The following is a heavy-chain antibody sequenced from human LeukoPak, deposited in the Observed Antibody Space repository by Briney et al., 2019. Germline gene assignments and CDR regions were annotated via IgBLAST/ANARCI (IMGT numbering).Heavy chain of an antibody. CDR3: ASAHYSSSWFDY. Sequence: SQTLSLTCTVSGGSISSGDYYWSWIRQPAGKGLEWIGRIYTSGSTNYNPSLKSRVTMSVDTSKNQFSLKLSSVTAADTAVYYCASAHYSSSWFDYWGQGTLVTVSS. CDR2: IYTSGST. J-gene: IGHJ4*02. D-gene: IGHD6-13*01. V-gene: IGHV4-61*02. CDR1: GGSISSGDYY.